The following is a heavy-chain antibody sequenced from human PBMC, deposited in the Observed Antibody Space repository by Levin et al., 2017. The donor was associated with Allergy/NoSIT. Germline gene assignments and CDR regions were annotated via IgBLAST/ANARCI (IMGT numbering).Heavy chain of an antibody. CDR1: GGSISSSNW. CDR3: ARGQQVEVDWGDP. V-gene: IGHV4-4*02. Sequence: SETLSLTCAVSGGSISSSNWWSWVRQPPGKGLEGSGETDDRGSTNYNPSLKSRVTISVDKSKNQFSLKLSSVTAADTAVYYCARGQQVEVDWGDPWGQGTLVTVSA. J-gene: IGHJ5*02. D-gene: IGHD3-22*01. CDR2: TDDRGST.